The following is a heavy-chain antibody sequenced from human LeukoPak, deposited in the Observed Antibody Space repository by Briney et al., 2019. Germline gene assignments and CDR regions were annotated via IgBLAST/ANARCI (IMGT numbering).Heavy chain of an antibody. Sequence: ASVKVSCKASGCTFSSYAISWVRQAPGQGLEWVGGVIPIFGTANYAQKCEGRVTITADKSTSTAYMELSSLRPEDTAVYCCAREERGYSYGSAPGYWGQGTLVTVSS. CDR2: VIPIFGTA. D-gene: IGHD5-18*01. CDR3: AREERGYSYGSAPGY. J-gene: IGHJ4*02. CDR1: GCTFSSYA. V-gene: IGHV1-69*06.